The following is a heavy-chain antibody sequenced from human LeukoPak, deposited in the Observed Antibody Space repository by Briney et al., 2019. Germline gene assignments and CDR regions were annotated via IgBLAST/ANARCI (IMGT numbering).Heavy chain of an antibody. Sequence: PGGSLRLSCAASGFIFSSSAMIWIRQAPGRGLEWVSVISGNGAATFYADSVRGRFTISRDNSKNTLYLQLNSLRADDTAVYYCVKDEWYGSSSYFDFWGQGTLVTVSS. J-gene: IGHJ4*02. V-gene: IGHV3-23*01. CDR1: GFIFSSSA. CDR3: VKDEWYGSSSYFDF. CDR2: ISGNGAAT. D-gene: IGHD6-6*01.